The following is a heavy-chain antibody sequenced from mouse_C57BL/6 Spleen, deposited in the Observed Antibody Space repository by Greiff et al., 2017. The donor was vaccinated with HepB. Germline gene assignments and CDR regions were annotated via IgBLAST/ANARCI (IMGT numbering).Heavy chain of an antibody. J-gene: IGHJ4*01. V-gene: IGHV1-52*01. CDR3: ARSSNPYAMDY. CDR1: GYTFTSYW. CDR2: IDPSDSET. Sequence: QVHVKQPGAELVRPGSSVKLSCKASGYTFTSYWMHWVKQRPIQGLEWIGNIDPSDSETHYNQKFKDKATLTVDKSSSTAYMQLSSLTSEDSAVYYCARSSNPYAMDYWGQGTSVTVSS. D-gene: IGHD2-5*01.